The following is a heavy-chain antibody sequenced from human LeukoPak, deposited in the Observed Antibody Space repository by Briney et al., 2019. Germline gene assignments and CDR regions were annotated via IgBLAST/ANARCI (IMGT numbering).Heavy chain of an antibody. J-gene: IGHJ5*02. Sequence: SETLSLTCTVSGGSISSYYWSWIRQPPGKGLEWIGYIYYSGSTNYNPSLKSRVTISVDTSKNQFSLKLSSVTAADTAVYYCARGGPYSSGGDRFDPWGQGTLVTVSS. CDR3: ARGGPYSSGGDRFDP. CDR1: GGSISSYY. V-gene: IGHV4-59*01. CDR2: IYYSGST. D-gene: IGHD6-19*01.